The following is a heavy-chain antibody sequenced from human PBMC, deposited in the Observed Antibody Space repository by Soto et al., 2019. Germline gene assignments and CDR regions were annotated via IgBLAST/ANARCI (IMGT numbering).Heavy chain of an antibody. J-gene: IGHJ4*02. CDR1: GFTFSNAW. Sequence: EVQLVESGGGLVKPGGSLRLSCAASGFTFSNAWMSWVRQAPGKGLEWVGRIKSKTDGGTTDYAAPVKGRFTISRDDSKNTLYLQMNSLKTEDTAVYYCIGSYNWNYYLSEWGQGTLVTVSS. CDR2: IKSKTDGGTT. V-gene: IGHV3-15*01. D-gene: IGHD1-7*01. CDR3: IGSYNWNYYLSE.